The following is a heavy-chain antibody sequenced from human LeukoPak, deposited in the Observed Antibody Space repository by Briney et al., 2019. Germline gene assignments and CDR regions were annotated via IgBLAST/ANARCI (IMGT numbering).Heavy chain of an antibody. J-gene: IGHJ4*02. Sequence: GGSLRLSCAASGFTFSSYGMHWVRQAPGKGLEWVAVISYDGSNKYYADSVKGRFTISRDNSKNTLYLQMNSLRAEDTAVYYCAKPSYSSSWYHHIFGGFDYWGQGTLVTVPS. CDR3: AKPSYSSSWYHHIFGGFDY. CDR1: GFTFSSYG. CDR2: ISYDGSNK. V-gene: IGHV3-30*18. D-gene: IGHD6-13*01.